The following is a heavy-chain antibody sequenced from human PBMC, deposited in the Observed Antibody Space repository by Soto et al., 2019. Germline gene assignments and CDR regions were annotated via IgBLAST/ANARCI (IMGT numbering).Heavy chain of an antibody. D-gene: IGHD3-10*02. CDR2: IYWDDDN. V-gene: IGHV2-5*02. CDR1: GFSLTNNGEA. J-gene: IGHJ5*02. CDR3: ARYVATSPAGWFEP. Sequence: QITLKESGPTLVKPTQTLTLTCTFSGFSLTNNGEAVGWFRQSPGKALEWLVLIYWDDDNRYNPTLRTRLSTTKDTSKKQVVLTLTNMDPVDTATYYCARYVATSPAGWFEPWGQGIPVTVSS.